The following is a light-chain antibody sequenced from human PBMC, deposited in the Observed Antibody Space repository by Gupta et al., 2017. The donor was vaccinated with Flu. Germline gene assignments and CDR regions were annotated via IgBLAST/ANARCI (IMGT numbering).Light chain of an antibody. Sequence: ERATLSCRASQSVSSSNLAWYQQKPGQAPRLLIYGASSRATGIPDRFSGSGSGTDFTLTISRLEPEDFAVYYCQQYGSSLRTFGQGTKVEIK. V-gene: IGKV3-20*01. CDR1: QSVSSSN. CDR2: GAS. CDR3: QQYGSSLRT. J-gene: IGKJ1*01.